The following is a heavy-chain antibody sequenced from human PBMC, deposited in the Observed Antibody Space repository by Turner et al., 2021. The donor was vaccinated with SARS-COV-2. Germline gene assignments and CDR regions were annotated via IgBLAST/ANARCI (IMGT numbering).Heavy chain of an antibody. CDR1: GFPFDDYA. V-gene: IGHV3-9*01. Sequence: EVQLVESGGGLVQPGRSLRLSCAASGFPFDDYAMHWVRQAPGKGLEWVSGISWNSGTIDYADSVKGRLIISRDNAKNSLYLQMNSLRAEDTALYYCAKGNLERITMVRDRYTFDYWGQGTLVTVSS. CDR3: AKGNLERITMVRDRYTFDY. J-gene: IGHJ4*02. CDR2: ISWNSGTI. D-gene: IGHD3-10*01.